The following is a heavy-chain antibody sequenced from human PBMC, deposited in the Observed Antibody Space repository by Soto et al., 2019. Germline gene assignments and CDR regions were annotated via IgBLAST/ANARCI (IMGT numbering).Heavy chain of an antibody. V-gene: IGHV4-59*01. D-gene: IGHD3-22*01. Sequence: SETLSLTCTVSGASISSSYWSWIRQSPGKGLEWIGYVYYSGSTNYNPSLKSRVTISVDTSKNQFSLKLSSVTAADTAVYYCARGYYDSSGQSNTFDIWGQGTMVTVSS. CDR1: GASISSSY. CDR2: VYYSGST. J-gene: IGHJ3*02. CDR3: ARGYYDSSGQSNTFDI.